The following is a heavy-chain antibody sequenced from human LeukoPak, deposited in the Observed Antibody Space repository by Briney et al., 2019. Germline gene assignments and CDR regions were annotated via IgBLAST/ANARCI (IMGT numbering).Heavy chain of an antibody. Sequence: SETLSLTCTVSGGSISSYYWSWIRQPPGKGLEWIGYIYYSGSTNYNPSLKSRVTISVDTSKNQFSLKLSSVTAADTAVYYCARRWGYYGSGSYSKEGTFNHWGQGTLVTVSS. V-gene: IGHV4-59*08. D-gene: IGHD3-10*01. CDR3: ARRWGYYGSGSYSKEGTFNH. CDR2: IYYSGST. CDR1: GGSISSYY. J-gene: IGHJ4*02.